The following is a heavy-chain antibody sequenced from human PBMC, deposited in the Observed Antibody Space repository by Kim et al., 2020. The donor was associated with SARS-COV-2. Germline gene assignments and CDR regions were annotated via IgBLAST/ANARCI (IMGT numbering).Heavy chain of an antibody. Sequence: SETLSLTCTVSGGSVSSGSYYWSWIRQPPGKGLEWIGYIYYSGSTNYNPSLGSRVTISVDTSKNQFSLKLSSVTAADTAVYYCASAHGYSSGWGVFDYWGQGTLVTVSS. J-gene: IGHJ4*02. CDR2: IYYSGST. CDR3: ASAHGYSSGWGVFDY. D-gene: IGHD6-19*01. CDR1: GGSVSSGSYY. V-gene: IGHV4-61*01.